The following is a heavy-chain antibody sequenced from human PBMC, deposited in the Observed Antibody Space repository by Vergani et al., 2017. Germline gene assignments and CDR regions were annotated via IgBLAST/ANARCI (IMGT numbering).Heavy chain of an antibody. J-gene: IGHJ5*02. CDR2: IYYSGST. CDR1: GGSISSSSYY. D-gene: IGHD3-10*01. V-gene: IGHV4-39*07. CDR3: ARGGSGSYSYNWFDP. Sequence: QLQLQESGPGLVKHSETLSLTCTVSGGSISSSSYYWGWIRQPPGKGLEWIGSIYYSGSTYYNPYLKSRVTITVDTSKNQFSLKLSSVTAADTAVYYGARGGSGSYSYNWFDPWGQGTLVTVSS.